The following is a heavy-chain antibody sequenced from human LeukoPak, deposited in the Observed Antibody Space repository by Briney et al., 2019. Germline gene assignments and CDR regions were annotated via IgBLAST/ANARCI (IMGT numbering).Heavy chain of an antibody. Sequence: SVKVSCKASGGTLSNYAISWVRQAPGQGLEWMGRIIPILGIANYAQKFQGRVTITADKSTSTAYMELSSLRSEDTAVYYCARGAPQGIAADGTDYWGQGTLVTVSS. J-gene: IGHJ4*02. D-gene: IGHD6-13*01. CDR2: IIPILGIA. V-gene: IGHV1-69*04. CDR3: ARGAPQGIAADGTDY. CDR1: GGTLSNYA.